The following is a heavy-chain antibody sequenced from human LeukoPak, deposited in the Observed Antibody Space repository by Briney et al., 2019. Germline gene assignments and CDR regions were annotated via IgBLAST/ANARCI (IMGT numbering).Heavy chain of an antibody. J-gene: IGHJ4*02. Sequence: SVKVSYKASGGTFSSYAISWVRQAPGQGLEWMGGIIPIFGTANYAQKFQGRVTITADESTSTAYMELSSLRSEDTAVYYCARAGYDSSGYYYYPDYWGQGTLVTVSS. V-gene: IGHV1-69*13. CDR2: IIPIFGTA. CDR1: GGTFSSYA. CDR3: ARAGYDSSGYYYYPDY. D-gene: IGHD3-22*01.